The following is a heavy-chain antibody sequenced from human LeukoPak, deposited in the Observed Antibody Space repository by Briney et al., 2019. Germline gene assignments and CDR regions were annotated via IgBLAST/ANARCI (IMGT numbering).Heavy chain of an antibody. CDR2: INHSGST. J-gene: IGHJ3*02. Sequence: PSETLSLTCAVYGGSFSGYYWSWIRQPPGKGLEGIGEINHSGSTNYNPSLKSRVTISVDTSKNQFSLKLSSVTAADTAVYYCARSWPFDIWGQGTMVTVSS. CDR1: GGSFSGYY. D-gene: IGHD5-24*01. CDR3: ARSWPFDI. V-gene: IGHV4-34*01.